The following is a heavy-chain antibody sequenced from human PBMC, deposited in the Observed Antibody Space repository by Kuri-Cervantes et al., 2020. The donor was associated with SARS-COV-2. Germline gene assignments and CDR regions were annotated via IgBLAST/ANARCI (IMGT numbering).Heavy chain of an antibody. V-gene: IGHV4-39*01. J-gene: IGHJ4*02. CDR3: ARRSTSITIFGVVNINPFDY. D-gene: IGHD3-3*01. CDR2: IYYTGST. CDR1: RRSISSSISSRSYY. Sequence: SETLSLTCPVSRRSISSSISSRSYYWGWIRQPPGTGLEWHGRIYYTGSTYYNPALKSRVTISVDTSKNQCSLKRSSVTAADTAVYYCARRSTSITIFGVVNINPFDYWGQGTLVTVSS.